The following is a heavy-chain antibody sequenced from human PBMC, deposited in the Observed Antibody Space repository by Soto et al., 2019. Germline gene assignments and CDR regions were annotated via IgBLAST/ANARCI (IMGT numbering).Heavy chain of an antibody. V-gene: IGHV4-30-4*08. D-gene: IGHD5-18*01. J-gene: IGHJ4*02. Sequence: PSETLSLTCTVSGGSISSGGYYWSWVRQHPGKGLEWIGYIYYSGSTYYNPSLKSRVTISVDTSKNQFSLKLSSVTAADTAVYYCARFVVRGYSYGYDYWGQGTLVTVSS. CDR2: IYYSGST. CDR1: GGSISSGGYY. CDR3: ARFVVRGYSYGYDY.